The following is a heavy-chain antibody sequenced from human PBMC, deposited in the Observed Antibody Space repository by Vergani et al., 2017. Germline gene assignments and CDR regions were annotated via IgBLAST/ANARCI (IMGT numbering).Heavy chain of an antibody. CDR2: IYTSGST. CDR1: GGSISSGSYY. CDR3: ARVGEYYYDSSGYFHDAFDI. J-gene: IGHJ3*02. D-gene: IGHD3-22*01. V-gene: IGHV4-61*02. Sequence: QVQLQESGPGLVKPSQTLSLTCTVSGGSISSGSYYWSWIRQPAGKGLEWIGRIYTSGSTNYNPSLKSRVTISVDTSKNQFSLKLSSVTAADTAVYYCARVGEYYYDSSGYFHDAFDIWGQGTMVTVSS.